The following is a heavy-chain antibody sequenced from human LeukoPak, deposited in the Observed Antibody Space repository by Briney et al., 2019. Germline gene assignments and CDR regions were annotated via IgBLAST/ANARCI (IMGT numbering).Heavy chain of an antibody. J-gene: IGHJ4*02. CDR3: ARGLFAYTFFDY. V-gene: IGHV3-66*01. CDR2: IFNGGST. Sequence: GGSLRLSCAASGFTVSSNYMTWVRQAPGTGLEWVSVIFNGGSTYYADSVKGRFTISTDSSKNMLYLQMNNLRAEDTAVYYCARGLFAYTFFDYWAQGTLVTVSS. CDR1: GFTVSSNY. D-gene: IGHD3-16*01.